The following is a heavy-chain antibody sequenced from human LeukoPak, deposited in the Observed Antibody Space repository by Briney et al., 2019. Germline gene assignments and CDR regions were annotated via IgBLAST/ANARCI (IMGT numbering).Heavy chain of an antibody. Sequence: GESLKISCKGSGYSFTSYWIGWVRQMPGKGLEWMGIIYPGDSDTRYSPSFQGQVTISADKSISTAYLQWSSLKASDTAMYYCARNPLVRYFDWSQTNYLDYWGQGTLVTVSS. D-gene: IGHD3-9*01. CDR2: IYPGDSDT. J-gene: IGHJ4*02. CDR3: ARNPLVRYFDWSQTNYLDY. V-gene: IGHV5-51*01. CDR1: GYSFTSYW.